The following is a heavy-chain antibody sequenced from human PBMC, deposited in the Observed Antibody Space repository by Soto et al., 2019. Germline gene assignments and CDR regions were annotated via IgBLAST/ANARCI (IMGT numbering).Heavy chain of an antibody. D-gene: IGHD5-18*01. CDR2: IYYSGST. J-gene: IGHJ4*02. CDR1: GGSISSGGYY. CDR3: AREADVDTAMSSY. V-gene: IGHV4-31*03. Sequence: QVQLQESGPGLVKPSQTLSLTCTVSGGSISSGGYYWSWIRQHPGKGLEWIGYIYYSGSTYYNPSLKRRVXXSXDXXKNQFSLKLSSVTAADTAVYYCAREADVDTAMSSYWGQGTLVTVSS.